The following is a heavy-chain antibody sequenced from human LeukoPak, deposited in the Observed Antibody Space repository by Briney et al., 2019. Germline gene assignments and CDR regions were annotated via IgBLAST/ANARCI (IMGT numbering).Heavy chain of an antibody. CDR2: ISAYNGNT. D-gene: IGHD1-26*01. CDR3: AATRFSGSYFGPDAFDI. Sequence: ASVKVSCKASGYTFTSYGISWVRQAPGQGLEWMGWISAYNGNTNYAQKLQGRVTMTTDTSTSTAYMELRSLRSDDTAVYYCAATRFSGSYFGPDAFDIWGQGTMVTVSS. CDR1: GYTFTSYG. V-gene: IGHV1-18*01. J-gene: IGHJ3*02.